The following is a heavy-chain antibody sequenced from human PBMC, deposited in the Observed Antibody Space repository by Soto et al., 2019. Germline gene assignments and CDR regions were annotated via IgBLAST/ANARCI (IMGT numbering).Heavy chain of an antibody. V-gene: IGHV3-30*18. CDR1: GLNFGHFG. D-gene: IGHD2-21*01. CDR3: AKDQELRSCNYYYGVDV. CDR2: ISYDGSKK. Sequence: GLNFGHFGSHRVRQDAGKGLELVAVISYDGSKKYYAASVKGRFTISRDNSKNLLYLQMNSMRGEDTAVYYCAKDQELRSCNYYYGVDVCGQRSKVTV. J-gene: IGHJ6*02.